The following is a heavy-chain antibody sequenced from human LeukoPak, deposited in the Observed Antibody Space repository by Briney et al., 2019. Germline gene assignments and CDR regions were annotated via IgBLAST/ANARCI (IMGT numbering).Heavy chain of an antibody. D-gene: IGHD3-10*01. J-gene: IGHJ6*03. Sequence: GRSLRLSCAASGFTFSSYAMSWVRQAPGKGLEWGSAISGSGGSTYYADSVKGRFTISRDNSKNTLYLQMNILRAEDTAVYYCAKGEMVRGVIIGYYYYMDVWGKGTTVTVSS. CDR1: GFTFSSYA. V-gene: IGHV3-23*01. CDR3: AKGEMVRGVIIGYYYYMDV. CDR2: ISGSGGST.